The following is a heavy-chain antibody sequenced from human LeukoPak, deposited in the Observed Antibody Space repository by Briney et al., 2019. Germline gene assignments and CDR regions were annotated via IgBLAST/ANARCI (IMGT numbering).Heavy chain of an antibody. V-gene: IGHV3-64*01. D-gene: IGHD3-10*02. J-gene: IGHJ3*02. CDR1: GFTFSSYA. CDR3: ATSRNVGEHAFDI. CDR2: ISSNGGST. Sequence: GGSLRLSCAASGFTFSSYAMHWVRQAPGKGQEYVSAISSNGGSTYYANSVKGRFTISRDNSKNTLYLQMNSLRAEDTAVYYCATSRNVGEHAFDIWGQGTMVTVSS.